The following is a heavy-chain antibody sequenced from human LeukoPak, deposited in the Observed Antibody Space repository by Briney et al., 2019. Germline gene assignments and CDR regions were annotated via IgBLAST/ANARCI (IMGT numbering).Heavy chain of an antibody. V-gene: IGHV4-39*07. Sequence: SETLSLTCTVSGGSISSSSYYWGWIRQPPGKGLEWIGSIYYSGSTYYNPSLKSRVTISVDTSKNQFSLKLSSVTAADTAVYYCARVINRNFDYWGQGTLVTVSS. J-gene: IGHJ4*02. CDR2: IYYSGST. CDR1: GGSISSSSYY. CDR3: ARVINRNFDY. D-gene: IGHD3-10*01.